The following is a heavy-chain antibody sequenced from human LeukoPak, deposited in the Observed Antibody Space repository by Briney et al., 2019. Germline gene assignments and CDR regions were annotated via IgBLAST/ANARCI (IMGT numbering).Heavy chain of an antibody. Sequence: SQTLSLTCAISGDSVSSNSAAWNWIRQSPSRGLEWLGRTYYRSKWYNDYAVSVESRITINPDTSKNQFSLQLNSVTPEDTAVYYCARGYSSLSEFYYYYYYMDVWGKGTTVTVSS. CDR3: ARGYSSLSEFYYYYYYMDV. D-gene: IGHD6-19*01. CDR1: GDSVSSNSAA. J-gene: IGHJ6*03. CDR2: TYYRSKWYN. V-gene: IGHV6-1*01.